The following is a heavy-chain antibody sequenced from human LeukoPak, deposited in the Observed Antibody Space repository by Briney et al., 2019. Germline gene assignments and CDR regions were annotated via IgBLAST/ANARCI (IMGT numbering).Heavy chain of an antibody. CDR1: GYTFTSYG. CDR2: ISAYNGNT. Sequence: ASVKVSCKASGYTFTSYGISWVRRAPGQGLEWMGWISAYNGNTNYAQKLQGRVTMTTDTSTSTAYMELRSLRSDDTAVYYCARKGRVVAPNYFDYWGQGTLVTVSS. J-gene: IGHJ4*02. V-gene: IGHV1-18*01. CDR3: ARKGRVVAPNYFDY. D-gene: IGHD3-22*01.